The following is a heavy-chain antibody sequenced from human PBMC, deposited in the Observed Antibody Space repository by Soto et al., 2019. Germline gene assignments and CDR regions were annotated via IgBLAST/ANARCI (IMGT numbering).Heavy chain of an antibody. J-gene: IGHJ4*02. CDR2: ISGSGDST. V-gene: IGHV3-23*01. Sequence: VQLLESGGGLVQPGGSLRLSCAASGFSFSSYAMNWVRQAPGKGLEWVSVISGSGDSTYYADSVKGRFTISRDNSKNTLYLQMISLRAEDTAVYYCARRSSGWYFDDWGQGTLVIVSS. D-gene: IGHD6-19*01. CDR1: GFSFSSYA. CDR3: ARRSSGWYFDD.